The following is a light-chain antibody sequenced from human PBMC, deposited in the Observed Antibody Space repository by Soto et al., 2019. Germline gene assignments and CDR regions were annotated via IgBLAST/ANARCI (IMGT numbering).Light chain of an antibody. CDR1: HHISHY. CDR3: QQYDKFPIT. V-gene: IGKV1-33*01. Sequence: DIQMPQSPSSLSSSVGDIVTSTCQASHHISHYLNWYQQKPGEAPKLLIYDASTLKTGVQSRFSGGGSGTQFTFTINSLQPEDIAVYYCQQYDKFPITFGPGTKVDIK. J-gene: IGKJ3*01. CDR2: DAS.